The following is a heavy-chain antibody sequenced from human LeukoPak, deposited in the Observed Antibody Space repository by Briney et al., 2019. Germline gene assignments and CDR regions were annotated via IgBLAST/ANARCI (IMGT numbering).Heavy chain of an antibody. V-gene: IGHV2-5*01. Sequence: KESGPTLVNPTQTLTLTCTFSGFSLSTSGVGVGWIRQPPGKALEWLALIYWNDDKRYSPSLKSRLTITKDTSKNQVVLTMTNMDPVDTATYYCARKRRVSRYYDSSGYYYVGYFDYWGQGTLVTVSS. CDR1: GFSLSTSGVG. D-gene: IGHD3-22*01. CDR3: ARKRRVSRYYDSSGYYYVGYFDY. J-gene: IGHJ4*02. CDR2: IYWNDDK.